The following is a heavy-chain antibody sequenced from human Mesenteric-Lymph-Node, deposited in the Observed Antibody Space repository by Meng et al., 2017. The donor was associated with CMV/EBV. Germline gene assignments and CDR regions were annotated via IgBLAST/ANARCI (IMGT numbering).Heavy chain of an antibody. V-gene: IGHV4-34*01. CDR1: GESLGDNY. CDR2: VNQSGST. CDR3: ARTPRWELLGAFYFDL. D-gene: IGHD1-26*01. J-gene: IGHJ4*02. Sequence: GESLGDNYWSGIRQNPGKGLEWSGEVNQSGSTNYNPSLKSRVTLSMDTSKNRFSMSLNSVTAADAAVYYCARTPRWELLGAFYFDLWGQGTLVTVSS.